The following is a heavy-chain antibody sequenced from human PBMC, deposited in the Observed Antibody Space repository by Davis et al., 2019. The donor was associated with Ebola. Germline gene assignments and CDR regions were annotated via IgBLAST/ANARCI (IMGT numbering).Heavy chain of an antibody. V-gene: IGHV4-34*01. CDR2: INHSGST. CDR3: ARDNRGYYLTYYYYYGMDV. CDR1: GGSFSGYY. D-gene: IGHD3-22*01. J-gene: IGHJ6*02. Sequence: PSETLSLTCAVYGGSFSGYYWSWIRQPPGKGLEWIGEINHSGSTNYNPSLKSRVTISVDTSKNQFSLKLSSVTAADTAVYYCARDNRGYYLTYYYYYGMDVWGQGTTVTVSS.